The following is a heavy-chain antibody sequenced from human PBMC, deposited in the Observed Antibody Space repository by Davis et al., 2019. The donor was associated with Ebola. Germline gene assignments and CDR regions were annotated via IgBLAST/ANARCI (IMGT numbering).Heavy chain of an antibody. D-gene: IGHD3-3*01. CDR1: GFTFGDYA. CDR2: ISGSGGST. Sequence: GESLKISCTASGFTFGDYAMSWVRRAPGKGLEWVSAISGSGGSTYYADSVKGRFTISRDNSKKTLYLQMNSLRAEDTAVYYCAKSGLSFGVVKYHYGMDVWGKGTTVTVSS. V-gene: IGHV3-23*01. J-gene: IGHJ6*04. CDR3: AKSGLSFGVVKYHYGMDV.